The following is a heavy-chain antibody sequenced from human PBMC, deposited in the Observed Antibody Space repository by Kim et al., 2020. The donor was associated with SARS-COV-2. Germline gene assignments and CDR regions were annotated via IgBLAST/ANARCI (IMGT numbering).Heavy chain of an antibody. D-gene: IGHD5-12*01. Sequence: GGSLRLSCAASGFTFSSYWMSWVRQAPGKGLEWVANIKQDGSEKYYVDSVKGRFTISRDNAKNSLYLQMNSLRAEDTAVYYCARGVDGYHLGFDYWGQGTLVTVSS. CDR3: ARGVDGYHLGFDY. V-gene: IGHV3-7*01. CDR2: IKQDGSEK. J-gene: IGHJ4*02. CDR1: GFTFSSYW.